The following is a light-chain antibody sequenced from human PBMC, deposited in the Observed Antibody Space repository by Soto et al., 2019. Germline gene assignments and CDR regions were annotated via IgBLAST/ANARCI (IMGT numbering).Light chain of an antibody. Sequence: DIQMTQSPSSLSASVGDRVTITCRASQSINNCLNWYQQKPGKAPNLLIYAASSLQSGVPSRFSGSGSGTHITLTSSSLQPEDFATYYCQQGFNTPNTFGPGTKVDIK. CDR3: QQGFNTPNT. J-gene: IGKJ3*01. V-gene: IGKV1-39*01. CDR1: QSINNC. CDR2: AAS.